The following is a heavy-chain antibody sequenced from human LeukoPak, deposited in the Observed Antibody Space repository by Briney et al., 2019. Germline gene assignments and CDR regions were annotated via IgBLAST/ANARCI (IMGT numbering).Heavy chain of an antibody. J-gene: IGHJ5*02. Sequence: SVKVSCKASGGTFSSYAISWVRQAPGQGLEWMGGIIPIFGTANYAQKFQGRVTITTDESTSTAYMELSSLRSEDTAVYYCAREDGNDFWSGGNWFDPWGQGTLVTVSS. V-gene: IGHV1-69*05. D-gene: IGHD3-3*01. CDR1: GGTFSSYA. CDR2: IIPIFGTA. CDR3: AREDGNDFWSGGNWFDP.